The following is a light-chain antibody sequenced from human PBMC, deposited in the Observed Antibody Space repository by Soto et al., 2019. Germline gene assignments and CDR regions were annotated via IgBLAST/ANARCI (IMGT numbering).Light chain of an antibody. CDR2: GAS. V-gene: IGKV3-15*01. CDR1: QSLSGN. J-gene: IGKJ1*01. CDR3: QQYDSWPRT. Sequence: EIVMTQSPATLSVSPGQRATLSCRASQSLSGNLVWYQQKPGQPPRLLMYGASTRATGIPARFSGSGSGTEFTLTISSLQSEDCAIYYCQQYDSWPRTFGQGTKVEIK.